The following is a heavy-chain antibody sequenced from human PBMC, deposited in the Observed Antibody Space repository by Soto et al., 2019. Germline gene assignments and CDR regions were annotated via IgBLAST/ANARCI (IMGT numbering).Heavy chain of an antibody. CDR1: GFSFSTYS. Sequence: EVQLVESGGGLVQPGGSLRLSCAASGFSFSTYSMNWVRQAPWKGLEWVSYISSRSYTIYYVDSVKGRFTISRANAKNSLYLQMNSLRDEDTAVYYCARGGSSSDNGMDVWGQVTKVTVSS. J-gene: IGHJ6*02. V-gene: IGHV3-48*02. CDR3: ARGGSSSDNGMDV. CDR2: ISSRSYTI. D-gene: IGHD6-6*01.